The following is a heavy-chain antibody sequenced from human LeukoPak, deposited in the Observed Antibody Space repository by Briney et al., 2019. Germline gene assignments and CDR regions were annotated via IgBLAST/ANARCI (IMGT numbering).Heavy chain of an antibody. J-gene: IGHJ4*02. D-gene: IGHD1-20*01. CDR3: ATDPPITGRVVDY. V-gene: IGHV4-59*08. CDR1: GGSISSYY. Sequence: SETLPLTCTVSGGSISSYYWSWIRQPPGKGLEWIGYIYYSGSTNYNPSLKSRVTISVDTSKNQFSLKLSSVTAADTAVYYCATDPPITGRVVDYWGQGTLVTVSS. CDR2: IYYSGST.